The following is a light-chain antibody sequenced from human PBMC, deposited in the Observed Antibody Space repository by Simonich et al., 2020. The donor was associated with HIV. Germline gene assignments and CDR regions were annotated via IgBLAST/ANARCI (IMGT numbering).Light chain of an antibody. V-gene: IGKV4-1*01. CDR1: QSVLYSSNNKNY. J-gene: IGKJ1*01. CDR3: QQYYSTPQT. Sequence: DIVMTQSPDSLAVSLGERATINCKSSQSVLYSSNNKNYLAWYQQKAVQPPNLLIYWASTRESGFPDRFSGSGSGTDFTLTINSLQAEDVAVYYCQQYYSTPQTFGQGTKVEIK. CDR2: WAS.